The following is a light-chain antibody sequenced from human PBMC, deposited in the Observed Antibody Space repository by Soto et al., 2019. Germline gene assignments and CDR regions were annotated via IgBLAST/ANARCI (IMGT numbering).Light chain of an antibody. CDR1: QSVSSSF. V-gene: IGKV3-20*01. Sequence: EIVLTQSPGTLSLSPGERATLSCRASQSVSSSFLAWYQQKPGQAPRLLIYGASSRATGIPDRFSGSGSGTEFTLTISRLEPEDFAVYYCQQYDSSPWTFGQGTKVQSK. CDR2: GAS. CDR3: QQYDSSPWT. J-gene: IGKJ1*01.